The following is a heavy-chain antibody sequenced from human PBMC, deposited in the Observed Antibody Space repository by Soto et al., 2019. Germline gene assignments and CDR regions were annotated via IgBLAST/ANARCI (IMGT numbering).Heavy chain of an antibody. J-gene: IGHJ6*02. CDR1: GFTFSSYG. CDR2: ISYDGSNK. V-gene: IGHV3-30*18. CDR3: AKFSPESPYYDFWSSENNYYYGMDV. Sequence: QVQLVESGGGVVQPGRSLRLSCAASGFTFSSYGMHWVRQAPGKGLEWVAVISYDGSNKYYADSVKGRFTISRDNSKNTLYLQMNSLRAEDTAVYYCAKFSPESPYYDFWSSENNYYYGMDVWGQGTTVTVSS. D-gene: IGHD3-3*01.